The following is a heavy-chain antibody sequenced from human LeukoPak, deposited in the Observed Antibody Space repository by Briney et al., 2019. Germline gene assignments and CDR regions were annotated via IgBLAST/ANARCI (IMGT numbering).Heavy chain of an antibody. V-gene: IGHV3-74*01. CDR2: INFDGSSA. CDR1: GVTFSTYW. CDR3: ARANDMDV. J-gene: IGHJ6*02. Sequence: PGGSLRLSCAASGVTFSTYWMHWVRQTPGKGLLWVSRINFDGSSASYADSVKGRFTISRDNAKNTLYLQMNSLRAEDTAVYYCARANDMDVWGQGTTVTVSS.